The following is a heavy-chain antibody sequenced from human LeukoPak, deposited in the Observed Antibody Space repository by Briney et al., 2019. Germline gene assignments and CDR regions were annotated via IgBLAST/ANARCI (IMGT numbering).Heavy chain of an antibody. J-gene: IGHJ4*02. CDR2: IYTSGST. Sequence: SETLSLACTVSGGSISSGSYYWSRIRQPAGKGLEWIRRIYTSGSTNYNPSLESRVTISVDTSKNQFSLKLSSVTAADTAVYYCASNWNYGDYWGQGTLVTVSS. D-gene: IGHD1-1*01. CDR1: GGSISSGSYY. CDR3: ASNWNYGDY. V-gene: IGHV4-61*02.